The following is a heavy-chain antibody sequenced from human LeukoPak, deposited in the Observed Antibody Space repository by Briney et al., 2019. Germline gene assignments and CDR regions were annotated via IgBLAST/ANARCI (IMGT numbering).Heavy chain of an antibody. J-gene: IGHJ5*01. D-gene: IGHD4-17*01. V-gene: IGHV3-7*01. CDR3: ARLKDAVTIFDC. CDR1: GFIFTNDW. CDR2: IKADGSDK. Sequence: PGGSLRLSCIGSGFIFTNDWMSWVRPAPGKGLEWVASIKADGSDKYYVDSVKGRFTISRDNTKNSLYVQMSSLRAEDTAVYYCARLKDAVTIFDCWGQGILVTVSS.